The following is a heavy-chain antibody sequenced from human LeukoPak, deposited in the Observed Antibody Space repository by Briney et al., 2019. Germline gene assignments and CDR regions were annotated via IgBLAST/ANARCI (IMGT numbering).Heavy chain of an antibody. V-gene: IGHV4-39*01. J-gene: IGHJ5*02. CDR3: ARYASGSYYWFDP. CDR2: VYYTGSA. CDR1: GGSISSTSYH. Sequence: PSETLSLTRTVSGGSISSTSYHWAWIRQPPGKGLEWIATVYYTGSAYYNPSLKSRVTISVDTSKSQFSLKLSSVTTADTALYYCARYASGSYYWFDPWGQGTLVTVSS. D-gene: IGHD3-10*01.